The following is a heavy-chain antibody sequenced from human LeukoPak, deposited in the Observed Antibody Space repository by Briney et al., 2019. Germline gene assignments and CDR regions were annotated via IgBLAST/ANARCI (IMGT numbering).Heavy chain of an antibody. D-gene: IGHD6-19*01. CDR1: GGTFSSYA. CDR2: IIPILGIA. V-gene: IGHV1-69*04. J-gene: IGHJ4*02. Sequence: SVKVSCKASGGTFSSYAISWVRQAAGQGLEWMGMIIPILGIANYAQKFQGRVTITADKSTSTAYMELSSLGSEDTAVYYCARHKGIAVARYYFDYWGQGTLVTVSS. CDR3: ARHKGIAVARYYFDY.